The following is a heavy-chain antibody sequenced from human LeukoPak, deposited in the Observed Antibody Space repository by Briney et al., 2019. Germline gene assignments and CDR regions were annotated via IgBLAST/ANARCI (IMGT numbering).Heavy chain of an antibody. Sequence: GGSLRLSCAASGFTFSNYGMNWVRQAPGKGLEWVSSISSSSNSIWYADSVKGRFTISRDNAKSSLYLQMNSLRAEDTAVYYCARRGGNFDYWGQGTLVTVSS. J-gene: IGHJ4*02. CDR1: GFTFSNYG. CDR2: ISSSSNSI. CDR3: ARRGGNFDY. V-gene: IGHV3-21*01. D-gene: IGHD3-10*01.